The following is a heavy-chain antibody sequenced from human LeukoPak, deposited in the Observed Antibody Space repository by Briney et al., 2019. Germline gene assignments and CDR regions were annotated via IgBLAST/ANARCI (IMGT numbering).Heavy chain of an antibody. V-gene: IGHV4-59*08. Sequence: SETLSLTCAVSGDSFSSHYWTWIRQSPGTGLEWIGYISHIGRTNYNPSLKSRVTISIDTSKNQFSLKLSAVTAADTAVYYCARWGLGSYGSGSYLYFDYWGQGTLVTVSS. CDR1: GDSFSSHY. J-gene: IGHJ4*02. D-gene: IGHD3-10*01. CDR2: ISHIGRT. CDR3: ARWGLGSYGSGSYLYFDY.